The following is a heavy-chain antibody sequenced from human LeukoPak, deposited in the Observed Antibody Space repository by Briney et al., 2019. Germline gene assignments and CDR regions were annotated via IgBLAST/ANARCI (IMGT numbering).Heavy chain of an antibody. CDR2: IISIFDTA. J-gene: IGHJ4*02. D-gene: IGHD2-2*01. Sequence: SVKVSCKASGGTFSSYAISWVRQAPGQGLEWMGGIISIFDTANYAQKFQGRVTITADKSTSTAYLELSSLRSEDTAVYYCASLDWSNTSCYDYWGQGTLVTVSS. CDR1: GGTFSSYA. V-gene: IGHV1-69*06. CDR3: ASLDWSNTSCYDY.